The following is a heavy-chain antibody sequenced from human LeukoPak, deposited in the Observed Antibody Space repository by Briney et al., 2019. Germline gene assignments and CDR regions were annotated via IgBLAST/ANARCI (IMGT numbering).Heavy chain of an antibody. J-gene: IGHJ4*02. CDR1: GFTFRDYT. CDR3: AREVVIVVEPAANTIDY. Sequence: GGSLRLSGVASGFTFRDYTMNWVRQAPGKGLEWVSAISKSSTYIKYADSVKGRFTVSRDNAKNSLFLQMNSLRVEDTAVYYCAREVVIVVEPAANTIDYWGQGTRVTVSS. D-gene: IGHD2-2*01. V-gene: IGHV3-21*01. CDR2: ISKSSTYI.